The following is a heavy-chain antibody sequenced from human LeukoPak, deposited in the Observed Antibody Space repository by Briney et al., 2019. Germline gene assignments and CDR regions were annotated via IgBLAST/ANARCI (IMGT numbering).Heavy chain of an antibody. D-gene: IGHD2-15*01. CDR3: ARTLMTCSGGSCSPYYFDY. CDR1: GFTFSSYS. V-gene: IGHV3-21*01. J-gene: IGHJ4*02. CDR2: ISSSRSYI. Sequence: GGSLRLSCAASGFTFSSYSMDWVRQAPGKGRECVSCISSSRSYIYYADSVKGRFTISRDNANTSLYLQMNSLRAEDTAVYYCARTLMTCSGGSCSPYYFDYWGQGTLVTVSS.